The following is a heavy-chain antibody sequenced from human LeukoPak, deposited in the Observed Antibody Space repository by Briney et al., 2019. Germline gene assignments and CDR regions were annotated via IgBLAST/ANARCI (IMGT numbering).Heavy chain of an antibody. D-gene: IGHD1-7*01. CDR3: ARGRDWNYAFDY. CDR2: INPNSGDT. V-gene: IGHV1-2*02. J-gene: IGHJ4*02. CDR1: GYTFTGYY. Sequence: ASVKVSCKASGYTFTGYYMHWVRQAPGQGLEWMGWINPNSGDTNYAQKFQGRVTMTRDTSISTAYVELSRLRSDDTAVYYCARGRDWNYAFDYWGQGTLVTVSS.